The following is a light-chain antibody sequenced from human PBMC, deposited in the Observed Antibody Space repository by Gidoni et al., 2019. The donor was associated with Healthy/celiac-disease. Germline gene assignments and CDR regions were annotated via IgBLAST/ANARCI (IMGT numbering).Light chain of an antibody. V-gene: IGKV1-9*01. J-gene: IGKJ2*01. Sequence: IQLTKSPSSLSASVGDRVTITCRASQGISSYLAWYQQKPGKAPKLLIYAASTLQSVVPSRFSGSGAGTDFTLTISSLHPEDFATYYCQHLNSYPPYTFGQGTKLEIK. CDR3: QHLNSYPPYT. CDR1: QGISSY. CDR2: AAS.